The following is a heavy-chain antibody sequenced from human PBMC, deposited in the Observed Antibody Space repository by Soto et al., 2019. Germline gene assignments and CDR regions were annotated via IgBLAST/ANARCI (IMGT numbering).Heavy chain of an antibody. V-gene: IGHV4-31*03. CDR1: GVSISSGGYY. J-gene: IGHJ3*02. CDR2: IYYSGST. Sequence: SETLSLTCTVSGVSISSGGYYWSWIRQHPGKGLEWIGYIYYSGSTYYNPSLKSRVTISVDTSKNQFSLKLSSVTAADTAVYYCAGAILVVAATRYAFDIWGQGTMVTVSS. D-gene: IGHD2-15*01. CDR3: AGAILVVAATRYAFDI.